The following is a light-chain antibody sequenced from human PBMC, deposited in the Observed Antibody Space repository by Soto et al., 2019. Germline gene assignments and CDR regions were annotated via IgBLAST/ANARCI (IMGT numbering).Light chain of an antibody. CDR1: KNDIGVYDF. CDR3: KSYAGSNTYV. Sequence: QSALTQPPSASGSPGQSVTISCTGTKNDIGVYDFVSWYQHHPGKAPRLIIYEVVQRPSGVPDRSSGSKSGNTASLTVSGLQAADEADYFCKSYAGSNTYVFGSGTKVTVL. V-gene: IGLV2-8*01. CDR2: EVV. J-gene: IGLJ1*01.